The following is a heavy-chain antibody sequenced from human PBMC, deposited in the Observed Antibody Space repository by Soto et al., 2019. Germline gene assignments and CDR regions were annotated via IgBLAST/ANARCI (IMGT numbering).Heavy chain of an antibody. CDR3: ARRFGRLYDFWSGYPNAFDI. V-gene: IGHV4-34*01. J-gene: IGHJ3*02. CDR2: INHSGST. Sequence: SETLSLTCAVYGGSFSGYYWSWIRQPPGKGLEWIGEINHSGSTNYNPSLRSRVTISVDTSKNQFSLKLSSVTAADTAVYYCARRFGRLYDFWSGYPNAFDIWGQGTMVTVSS. D-gene: IGHD3-3*01. CDR1: GGSFSGYY.